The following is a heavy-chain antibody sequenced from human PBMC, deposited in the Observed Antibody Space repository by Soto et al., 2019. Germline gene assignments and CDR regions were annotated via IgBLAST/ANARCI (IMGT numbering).Heavy chain of an antibody. CDR1: GGTFSSYT. CDR2: IIPILGIA. V-gene: IGHV1-69*08. D-gene: IGHD3-10*01. CDR3: ARDTKGSGGEGNYYFDY. Sequence: QVQLVQSGAEVKKPGSSVKVSCKASGGTFSSYTISWVRQAPGQGLEWMGRIIPILGIANYAQKIQGRVTITADKSTSTAYMELSSLRSEDTAVYYCARDTKGSGGEGNYYFDYWGQGTLVTVSS. J-gene: IGHJ4*02.